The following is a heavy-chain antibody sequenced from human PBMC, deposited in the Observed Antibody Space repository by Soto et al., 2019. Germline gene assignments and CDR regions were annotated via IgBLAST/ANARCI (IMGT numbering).Heavy chain of an antibody. CDR2: IYYGGST. CDR3: ARDNWGLFDY. CDR1: GDSISDYY. J-gene: IGHJ4*02. D-gene: IGHD7-27*01. Sequence: QVQLQESGPGLVKPSETLSLTCTLSGDSISDYYWSWIRQPPGRGLEWIGYIYYGGSTKYNPSLKSRVTMSGDRPKNKFSLKLTSVPAGDTAVYYWARDNWGLFDYWGKGTLVTVSS. V-gene: IGHV4-59*01.